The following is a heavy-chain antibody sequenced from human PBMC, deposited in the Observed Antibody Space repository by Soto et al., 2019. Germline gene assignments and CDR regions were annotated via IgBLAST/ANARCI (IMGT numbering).Heavy chain of an antibody. V-gene: IGHV1-69*13. J-gene: IGHJ4*02. CDR3: AREDLEMATRFDY. Sequence: SVKVSCKASGGTFSSYAISWVRQAPGQGLEWMGGIIPIFGTANYAQKFQGRVTITADESTSTAYMELSSLRSEDTAVYYCAREDLEMATRFDYWGQGTLVTVSS. CDR1: GGTFSSYA. CDR2: IIPIFGTA. D-gene: IGHD5-12*01.